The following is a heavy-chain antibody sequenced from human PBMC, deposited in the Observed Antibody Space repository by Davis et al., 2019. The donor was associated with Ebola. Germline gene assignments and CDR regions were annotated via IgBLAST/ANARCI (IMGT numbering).Heavy chain of an antibody. D-gene: IGHD3-10*01. CDR2: INPSGGST. J-gene: IGHJ4*02. CDR1: GYTFTSYY. CDR3: ARDRGGDYSFDY. V-gene: IGHV1-46*01. Sequence: AASVKVSCKASGYTFTSYYMHWVRQAPGQGLEWMGIINPSGGSTSYAQKFQGRVTVTGDTSASTAYMELSSLRSEDTSVYYCARDRGGDYSFDYWGQGTLVTVSS.